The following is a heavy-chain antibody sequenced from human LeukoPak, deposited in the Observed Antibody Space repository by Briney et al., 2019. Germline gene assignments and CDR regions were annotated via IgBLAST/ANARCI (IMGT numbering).Heavy chain of an antibody. D-gene: IGHD4-23*01. Sequence: ASVKVSCKASGYTFTSYYMHWVRQAPGQGLEWMGIINPSGGSTSYAQKFQGRVTMTRDMSTSTVYMELSSLRSEDTAVYYCARGTTVVTRVGATRPGGYWGQGTLVTVSS. V-gene: IGHV1-46*01. J-gene: IGHJ4*02. CDR1: GYTFTSYY. CDR3: ARGTTVVTRVGATRPGGY. CDR2: INPSGGST.